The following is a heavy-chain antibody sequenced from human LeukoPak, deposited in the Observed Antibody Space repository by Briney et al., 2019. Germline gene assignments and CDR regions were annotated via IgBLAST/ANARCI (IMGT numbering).Heavy chain of an antibody. Sequence: GGSLRLSCAASGFTFSSYAMSWVRQAPGKGLEWVSAISGSGGSTYYADSVKGRFTISRDNSKNTLYLQMNSLRAKDTAVYYCAKDQVDYYDSSGCDYWGQGTLVTVSS. J-gene: IGHJ4*02. D-gene: IGHD3-22*01. CDR1: GFTFSSYA. V-gene: IGHV3-23*01. CDR3: AKDQVDYYDSSGCDY. CDR2: ISGSGGST.